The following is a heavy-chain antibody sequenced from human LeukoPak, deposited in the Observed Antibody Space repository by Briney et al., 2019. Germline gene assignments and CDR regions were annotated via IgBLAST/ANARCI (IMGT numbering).Heavy chain of an antibody. CDR3: ARHPGKKYYHYYIDV. CDR2: IYSSWST. J-gene: IGHJ6*03. V-gene: IGHV4-4*09. CDR1: GDSMTLCY. Sequence: SETQFLTWSVSGDSMTLCYWSGLRQPPGRGLEWIRHIYSSWSTIYSPSLQSQVTISVDTSNNHFFLRLSSLTAADTALYYCARHPGKKYYHYYIDVWGKGTTVTVSS.